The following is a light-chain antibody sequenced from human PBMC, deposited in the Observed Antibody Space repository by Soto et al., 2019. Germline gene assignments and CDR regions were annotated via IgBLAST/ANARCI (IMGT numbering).Light chain of an antibody. Sequence: DIQMTQSPSTLSGSVGDRVTITCRASQGISSYLAWYQQKPGKAPKLLIYAASTLQSGVPSRFSGGGSGTEFTLTINLQTEDFATYYCQQFRSYPPTFGPGTKVDIK. V-gene: IGKV1-9*01. CDR2: AAS. J-gene: IGKJ3*01. CDR3: QQFRSYPPT. CDR1: QGISSY.